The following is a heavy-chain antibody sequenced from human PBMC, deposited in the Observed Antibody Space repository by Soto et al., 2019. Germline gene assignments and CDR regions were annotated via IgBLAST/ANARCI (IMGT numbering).Heavy chain of an antibody. D-gene: IGHD1-1*01. CDR2: ISETSIAI. CDR1: GFNFKTYS. J-gene: IGHJ4*02. Sequence: EVQLVESGGGLVQPGGSLRLSCAASGFNFKTYSMNGVRQAPGKGLEWVSYISETSIAIYYRDSVKGRFTISRDNARNTLYLQMNSLRDEDTAVYYCATLQLGREEIFDSWGQGTLVTVSS. CDR3: ATLQLGREEIFDS. V-gene: IGHV3-48*02.